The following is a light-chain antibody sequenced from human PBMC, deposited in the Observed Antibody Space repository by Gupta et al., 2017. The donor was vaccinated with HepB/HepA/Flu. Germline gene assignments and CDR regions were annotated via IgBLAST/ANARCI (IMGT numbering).Light chain of an antibody. V-gene: IGKV1-33*01. CDR1: QDISNY. CDR2: DAS. J-gene: IGKJ4*01. Sequence: DIQMTQSLSSLSASVGDRVTITCQASQDISNYLNWYQQKPGKAPKLLIYDASNLETGVPSRFSGSGSGTDFTFTISSLQPEDIATYYCQQYDNLRIFGGGTKVEIK. CDR3: QQYDNLRI.